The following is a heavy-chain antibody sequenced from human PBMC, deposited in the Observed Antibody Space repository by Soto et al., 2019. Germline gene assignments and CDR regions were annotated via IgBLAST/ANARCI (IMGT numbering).Heavy chain of an antibody. V-gene: IGHV3-53*01. Sequence: EVQLVESGGGLIQPGESLRLSCAASGFTVSNSYMSWVRQAPGKGLEWVSTIYRDGSTYYADSVEGRLTISRNNSKNTLYLQMNSLRAEDKATYYCARGKGIGWYESSDYWGQGTLVTVSS. J-gene: IGHJ4*02. D-gene: IGHD6-19*01. CDR3: ARGKGIGWYESSDY. CDR1: GFTVSNSY. CDR2: IYRDGST.